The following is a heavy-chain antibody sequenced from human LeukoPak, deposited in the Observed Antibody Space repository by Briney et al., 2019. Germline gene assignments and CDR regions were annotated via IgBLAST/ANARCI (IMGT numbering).Heavy chain of an antibody. J-gene: IGHJ6*02. V-gene: IGHV3-21*01. Sequence: GGSLRLSCAASGFTFSSYSMNWVRQAPGKGLEWVSSISSSSYIYYADSVKGRFTISRDNAKNSLYLQMNSLRAEDTAVYYCARDSPPYYDSSGYFHLDVWGQGTTVTVSS. CDR1: GFTFSSYS. CDR3: ARDSPPYYDSSGYFHLDV. CDR2: ISSSSYI. D-gene: IGHD3-22*01.